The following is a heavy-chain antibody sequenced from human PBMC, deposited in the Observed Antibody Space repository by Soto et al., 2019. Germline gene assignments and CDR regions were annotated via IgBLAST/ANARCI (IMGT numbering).Heavy chain of an antibody. CDR3: ARIRDYSYGFDD. V-gene: IGHV2-70*01. CDR1: SISLSTRGMG. J-gene: IGHJ6*02. Sequence: LANNSHGLTVPITLSSISLSTRGMGVTRFRQSTGMAVEWLALIDWDGDKYYKTSQKTRLIIFKDTSTNQAVLTVSDMDPVDTATYYCARIRDYSYGFDDWGQGTTVTVCS. CDR2: IDWDGDK.